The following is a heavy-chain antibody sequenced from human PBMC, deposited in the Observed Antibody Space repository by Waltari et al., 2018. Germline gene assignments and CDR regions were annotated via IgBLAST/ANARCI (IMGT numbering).Heavy chain of an antibody. Sequence: QVQLAQSGSALKKPGASVKISCKASGYTFTDYAINLVRQAPGHGLELMGWITTNTGNPTYAQGFTGRFVFSLDTSVSTAYLQITSLKTEDSAVYYCAREVVPPHTIVVNWFDPWGQGTLVTVSS. CDR3: AREVVPPHTIVVNWFDP. J-gene: IGHJ5*02. D-gene: IGHD2-2*01. V-gene: IGHV7-4-1*02. CDR1: GYTFTDYA. CDR2: ITTNTGNP.